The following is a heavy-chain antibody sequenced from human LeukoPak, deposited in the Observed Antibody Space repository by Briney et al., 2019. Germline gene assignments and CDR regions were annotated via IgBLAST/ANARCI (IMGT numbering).Heavy chain of an antibody. CDR3: AKEGYSGYYFSGYYYCMDV. CDR2: ISGSGGST. J-gene: IGHJ6*02. V-gene: IGHV3-23*01. D-gene: IGHD5-12*01. Sequence: GGSLRPSCAASGFTFSSYAMSWVRQAPGKGLEGVSAISGSGGSTYYADPVKGRFTISRYNSKNTLYLQMNTRRAEDTAVYYCAKEGYSGYYFSGYYYCMDVWGQGTTVTVSS. CDR1: GFTFSSYA.